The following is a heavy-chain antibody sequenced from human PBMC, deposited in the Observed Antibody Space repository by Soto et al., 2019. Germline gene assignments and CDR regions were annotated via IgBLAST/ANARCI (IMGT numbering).Heavy chain of an antibody. CDR3: ARDPIWTYTWNYARLNYLDP. CDR2: IHTAKGNT. V-gene: IGHV1-3*04. D-gene: IGHD1-7*01. CDR1: GYTFTNNV. Sequence: ASVKVCCKASGYTFTNNVIHWLRQAPGQTLEWMGWIHTAKGNTKYSQKFEARVTLTRDKAASTAYMELNSLRSDDTAVYYCARDPIWTYTWNYARLNYLDPWGQGTLVTVS. J-gene: IGHJ5*02.